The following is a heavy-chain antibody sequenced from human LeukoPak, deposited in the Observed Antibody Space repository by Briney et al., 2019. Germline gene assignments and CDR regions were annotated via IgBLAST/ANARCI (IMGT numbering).Heavy chain of an antibody. V-gene: IGHV3-30*04. CDR1: GFTFSTYA. Sequence: PGGSLRLSCAASGFTFSTYAMHWVRQAPAKGLDWVAVISNDGRDKYYADSVKGRFTTSRDNSKDTLDLQMNSLRVDDTAVYYCARGAWTATQPINDWGQGTLVTVSS. CDR2: ISNDGRDK. CDR3: ARGAWTATQPIND. J-gene: IGHJ4*02. D-gene: IGHD2-21*02.